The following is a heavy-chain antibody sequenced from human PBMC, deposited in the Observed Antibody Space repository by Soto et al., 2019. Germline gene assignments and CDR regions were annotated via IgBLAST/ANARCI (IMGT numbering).Heavy chain of an antibody. CDR1: GDSITSNDYY. V-gene: IGHV4-39*07. CDR3: ARDSYLGSLLFDP. J-gene: IGHJ5*02. Sequence: SETLSLTCTFSGDSITSNDYYWGWIRQPPGKGLEWIGSMYYSGSTNYNPSLKSRVTISVDTSKNQFSLKLSSVTAADTAVYYCARDSYLGSLLFDPWGQGTLVTVSS. CDR2: MYYSGST. D-gene: IGHD7-27*01.